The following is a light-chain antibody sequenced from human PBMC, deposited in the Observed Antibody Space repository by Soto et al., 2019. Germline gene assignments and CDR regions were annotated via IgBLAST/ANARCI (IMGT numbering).Light chain of an antibody. CDR2: AAS. CDR1: QGIRND. V-gene: IGKV1-6*01. J-gene: IGKJ1*01. Sequence: AIQMTQSPSSLSASVGDRVTITCRASQGIRNDLGWYQQKPGKAPKLLIYAASSLQSGVPSRFSGSGSGTDVTHTISSVQPEDFATYYCLQDYNYPLTFGQGTKVEIK. CDR3: LQDYNYPLT.